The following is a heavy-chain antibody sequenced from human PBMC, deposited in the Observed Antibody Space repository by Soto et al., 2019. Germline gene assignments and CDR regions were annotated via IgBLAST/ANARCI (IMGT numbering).Heavy chain of an antibody. J-gene: IGHJ6*02. CDR1: GGTFSDYA. V-gene: IGHV1-69*13. Sequence: SVNLSCKTAGGTFSDYALSWVRQAPGQGLEWMGGIIPMFATTNYAQKFQGRVTITADDSATTAHMELSSLKSEDTAVYYCARGRGIGFSSTWNICCYYNMDVWGQGTTVTVSS. CDR3: ARGRGIGFSSTWNICCYYNMDV. D-gene: IGHD6-13*01. CDR2: IIPMFATT.